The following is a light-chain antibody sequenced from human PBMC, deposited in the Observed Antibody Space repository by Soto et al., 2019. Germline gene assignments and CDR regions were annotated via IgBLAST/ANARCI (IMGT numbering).Light chain of an antibody. CDR2: AAS. CDR3: QKYSSVIT. CDR1: QGIRNF. J-gene: IGKJ5*01. Sequence: DIQMTQSPSSLFASVGDRVTITCRASQGIRNFLAWYQQKPGKVPKLLISAASTLESGVPSRFSGSGSGTEFTLTITSLQPEDVATYYCQKYSSVITFGQGTRLEIK. V-gene: IGKV1-27*01.